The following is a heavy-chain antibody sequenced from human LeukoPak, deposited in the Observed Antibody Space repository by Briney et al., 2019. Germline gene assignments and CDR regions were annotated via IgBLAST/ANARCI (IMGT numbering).Heavy chain of an antibody. J-gene: IGHJ4*02. CDR2: INPNSGGT. D-gene: IGHD3-3*01. Sequence: ASVKVSCKASGGTFSSYAISWVRQAPGQGLEWMGWINPNSGGTNYAQKFQGRVTMTRDTSISTAYMELSRLRSDDTAVYYCARESHFGVVIIPPYSDYWGQGTLVTVSS. V-gene: IGHV1-2*02. CDR3: ARESHFGVVIIPPYSDY. CDR1: GGTFSSYA.